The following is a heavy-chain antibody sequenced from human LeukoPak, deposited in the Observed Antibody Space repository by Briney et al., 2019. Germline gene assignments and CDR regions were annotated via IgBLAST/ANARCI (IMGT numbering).Heavy chain of an antibody. CDR1: GYTFTSYA. CDR3: ARDNSVRDEAWWFNP. Sequence: SVKVSCKASGYTFTSYAMNWVRQAPGQGLEWMGWIIPIFGTANYAQKFQGRVTITADESTSTAYMELSSLRSEDTAVYYCARDNSVRDEAWWFNPWGQGTLVTVSS. V-gene: IGHV1-69*13. D-gene: IGHD5-24*01. CDR2: IIPIFGTA. J-gene: IGHJ5*02.